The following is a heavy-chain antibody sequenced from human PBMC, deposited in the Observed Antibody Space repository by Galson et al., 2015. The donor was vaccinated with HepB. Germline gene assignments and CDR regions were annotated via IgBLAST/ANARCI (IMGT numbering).Heavy chain of an antibody. CDR2: ISHSRTYI. J-gene: IGHJ4*02. Sequence: EVQLVESGGGLVQPGGSLRLSCAASGFAFSSYSMNWVRQAPGTGLEWVSSISHSRTYIYYADSVKGRFTISRDNDKNLLYLQMNSLRAEDTAVYYCARDPSGSYYSDYWGQGTLVTVSS. V-gene: IGHV3-21*06. D-gene: IGHD1-26*01. CDR1: GFAFSSYS. CDR3: ARDPSGSYYSDY.